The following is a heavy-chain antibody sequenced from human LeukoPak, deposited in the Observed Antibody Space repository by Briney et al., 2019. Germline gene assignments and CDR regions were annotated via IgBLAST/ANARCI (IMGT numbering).Heavy chain of an antibody. CDR2: ISGSGGST. Sequence: GGSLRLSCAASGFTFSSYAMSWVRQAPGKGLEWVSAISGSGGSTYYADSVKGRFTISRDNSKNTLYLQMSSLRAEDTAVYYCAKDAQGASYYDILTGYYRNWFDPWGQGTLVTVSS. CDR3: AKDAQGASYYDILTGYYRNWFDP. V-gene: IGHV3-23*01. CDR1: GFTFSSYA. D-gene: IGHD3-9*01. J-gene: IGHJ5*02.